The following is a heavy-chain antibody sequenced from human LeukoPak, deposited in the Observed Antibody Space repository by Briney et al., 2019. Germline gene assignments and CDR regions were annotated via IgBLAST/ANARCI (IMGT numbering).Heavy chain of an antibody. D-gene: IGHD3-3*01. CDR2: ISDSGRTT. J-gene: IGHJ4*02. Sequence: GGSLRLSCVVSGLTFSNFKMNWVRQAPGKGLEWVSYISDSGRTTFYADSVKGRFTISRDNAKNSLYLQMSSLRVEDTAVYYCASWGGNARSDSWSGPFDYWGQGTLVTVSS. CDR3: ASWGGNARSDSWSGPFDY. V-gene: IGHV3-48*03. CDR1: GLTFSNFK.